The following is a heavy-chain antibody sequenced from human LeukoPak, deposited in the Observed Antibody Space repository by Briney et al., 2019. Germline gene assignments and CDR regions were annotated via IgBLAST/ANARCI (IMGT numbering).Heavy chain of an antibody. D-gene: IGHD3-22*01. CDR1: GGSISSGSYY. CDR2: IYTSGST. J-gene: IGHJ5*02. V-gene: IGHV4-61*02. CDR3: ARDGGYYDSSGYYGNWFDP. Sequence: PSETLSLTCTVSGGSISSGSYYWSWIRQPAGKGLEWIGRIYTSGSTNYNPSLKSRVTISVDTSKNQFSLKLSSLTAADTAVYYCARDGGYYDSSGYYGNWFDPWGQGTLVTVSS.